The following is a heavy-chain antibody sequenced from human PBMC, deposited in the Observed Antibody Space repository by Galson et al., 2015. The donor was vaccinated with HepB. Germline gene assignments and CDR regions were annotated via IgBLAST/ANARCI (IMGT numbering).Heavy chain of an antibody. D-gene: IGHD6-13*01. CDR2: IKSKTDGGTT. V-gene: IGHV3-15*01. Sequence: SLRLSCAVSGFTFSNAWMSWVRQAPGKGLEWVGRIKSKTDGGTTDYAAPVKGRFTISRDDSKNTLYLQMNSLKTEDTAVYYCTTGPHSSSWYRGSGYWGQGTLVTVSS. CDR3: TTGPHSSSWYRGSGY. CDR1: GFTFSNAW. J-gene: IGHJ4*02.